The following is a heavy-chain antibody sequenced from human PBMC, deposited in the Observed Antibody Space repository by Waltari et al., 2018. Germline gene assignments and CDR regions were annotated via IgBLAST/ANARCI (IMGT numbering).Heavy chain of an antibody. Sequence: VQLQQWGAGLLKPSETLSLTCAVYGGSSRGSYWSWLRPPPGKGLEWIGEINHSGSTNYNPSLKSRVTISLDTSKNQFSLKLISVTAADTAVYYCAKRPYDSGGYYPEPFDYWGQGTLVTVSS. J-gene: IGHJ4*02. CDR1: GGSSRGSY. V-gene: IGHV4-34*02. CDR3: AKRPYDSGGYYPEPFDY. D-gene: IGHD3-22*01. CDR2: INHSGST.